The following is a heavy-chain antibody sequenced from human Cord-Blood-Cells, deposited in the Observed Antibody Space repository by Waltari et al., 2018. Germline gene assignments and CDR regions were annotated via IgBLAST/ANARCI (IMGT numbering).Heavy chain of an antibody. J-gene: IGHJ4*02. Sequence: QVQLHPSGLGLEMPAHTLALTCAISGESVSTNRAACSCNRQSPSRGLEWLGRTYYRSKWYNDYAVSVKSRITINPDTSKNQFSLQLNSVTPEDTAVYYCARDFGRLRLGYWGQGTLVTVSS. D-gene: IGHD5-12*01. V-gene: IGHV6-1*01. CDR1: GESVSTNRAA. CDR3: ARDFGRLRLGY. CDR2: TYYRSKWYN.